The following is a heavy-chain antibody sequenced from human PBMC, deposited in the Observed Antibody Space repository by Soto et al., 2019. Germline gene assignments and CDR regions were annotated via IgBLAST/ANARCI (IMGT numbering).Heavy chain of an antibody. Sequence: SETLSLTCTVSGGSISSSSYYWGWIRQPPGKGLEWIGNIYYTGSTYYNPSLKSRVTISVDRSKNQFSLKLSSVTAADTAVYYCAAGLDHNKVGYWGQGTLVTVSS. V-gene: IGHV4-39*07. CDR2: IYYTGST. J-gene: IGHJ4*02. CDR1: GGSISSSSYY. CDR3: AAGLDHNKVGY. D-gene: IGHD3-16*01.